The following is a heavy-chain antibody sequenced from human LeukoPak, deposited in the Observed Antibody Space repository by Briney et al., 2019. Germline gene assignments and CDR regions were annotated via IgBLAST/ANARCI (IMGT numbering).Heavy chain of an antibody. CDR1: GFTFSSYG. Sequence: GGSLRLSCAASGFTFSSYGMHWVRQAPGKGLVWVSRLNSDGSSSAFADSMKGRFTISRDNAKNTLYLQMNSLRAEDTAVYFCVRAKGGPGSTWAFDIWGQGTSVTVSS. CDR2: LNSDGSSS. CDR3: VRAKGGPGSTWAFDI. J-gene: IGHJ3*02. V-gene: IGHV3-74*01. D-gene: IGHD6-13*01.